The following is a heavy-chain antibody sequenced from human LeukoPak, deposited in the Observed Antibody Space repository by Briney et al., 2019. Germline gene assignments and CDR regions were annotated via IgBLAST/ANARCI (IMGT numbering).Heavy chain of an antibody. D-gene: IGHD5-24*01. CDR1: GGSISRYY. CDR2: IFYSGST. CDR3: ASYDGYNSYHFDY. Sequence: PSETLSLTCTVSGGSISRYYWNWLRQPPGKGLEWIGYIFYSGSTNHNPSLKSRVTMSVDTSKNQLSLKLSSVTAADTAVYYCASYDGYNSYHFDYWGQGTLVTVSS. V-gene: IGHV4-59*01. J-gene: IGHJ4*02.